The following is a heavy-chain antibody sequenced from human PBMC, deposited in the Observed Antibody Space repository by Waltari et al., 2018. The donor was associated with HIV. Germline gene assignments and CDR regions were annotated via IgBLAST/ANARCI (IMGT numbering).Heavy chain of an antibody. V-gene: IGHV3-15*01. D-gene: IGHD3-3*01. CDR1: GFTFSNAW. CDR2: IKRKTDGGKT. J-gene: IGHJ1*01. CDR3: TIRTIFGALQH. Sequence: EVQLVESGGGLVKPGGSLRLSCAASGFTFSNAWMSWGRQAPGKGLEWVGRIKRKTDGGKTDYAAPVKGRFTISRDDSKNTLYLQMNSLKTEDTAVYYCTIRTIFGALQHWGQGTLVTVSS.